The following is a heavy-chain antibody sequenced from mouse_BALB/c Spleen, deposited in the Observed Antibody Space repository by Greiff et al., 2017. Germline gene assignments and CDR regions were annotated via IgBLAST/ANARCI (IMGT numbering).Heavy chain of an antibody. Sequence: EVQLQQSGAELVRPGALVKLSCKASGFNIKDYYMHWVKQRPEQGLEWIGWIDPENGNTIYDPKFQGKASITADISSNTAYLQLSSLTSEDTAVYYCARAAIYYGNYGGYWGQGTTLTVSS. J-gene: IGHJ2*01. CDR1: GFNIKDYY. CDR2: IDPENGNT. CDR3: ARAAIYYGNYGGY. D-gene: IGHD2-1*01. V-gene: IGHV14-1*02.